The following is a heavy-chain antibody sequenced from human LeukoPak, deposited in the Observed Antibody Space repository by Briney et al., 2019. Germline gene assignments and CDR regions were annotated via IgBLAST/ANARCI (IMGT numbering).Heavy chain of an antibody. CDR3: ARSPLGYYYYMDV. V-gene: IGHV1-18*01. J-gene: IGHJ6*03. CDR2: ISAYNGNT. CDR1: GYTFNNYG. Sequence: GASVKVSCKASGYTFNNYGINWVRQAPGQGLEWMGWISAYNGNTNYAQKLQGRATMTTDTFTNTAYMELGNLRSDDTAVYYCARSPLGYYYYMDVWGKGTTVIVSS.